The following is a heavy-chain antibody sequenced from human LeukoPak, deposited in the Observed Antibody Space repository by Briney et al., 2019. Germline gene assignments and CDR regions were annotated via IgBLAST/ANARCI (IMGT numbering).Heavy chain of an antibody. CDR2: IASDGSHT. V-gene: IGHV3-30-3*01. CDR1: GFTFSNYF. D-gene: IGHD2-21*02. J-gene: IGHJ3*02. Sequence: GGSLRLSCAASGFTFSNYFMHWVRQAPGKGLEWVADIASDGSHTFYVESVKGRFTISRDNSKNTLYLQMNSMGPEDTAVYFCARERQDTVIHSGAFDIWGQGTMVTVSS. CDR3: ARERQDTVIHSGAFDI.